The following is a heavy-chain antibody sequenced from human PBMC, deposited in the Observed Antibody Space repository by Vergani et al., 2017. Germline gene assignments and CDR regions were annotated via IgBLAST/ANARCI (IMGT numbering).Heavy chain of an antibody. CDR2: INHSGST. CDR1: GGSFSGYY. D-gene: IGHD2-2*01. V-gene: IGHV4-34*01. CDR3: ARDSTHCSSTSCYDWFDP. J-gene: IGHJ5*02. Sequence: QVQLQQWGAGLLKPSEPLSLTCAFYGGSFSGYYWSWIRQPPGQGLEWIGEINHSGSTNYNPSLKRRVTISVDTSKNQFSLKLSSVTAADTAVYYCARDSTHCSSTSCYDWFDPWGQGTLVTVSS.